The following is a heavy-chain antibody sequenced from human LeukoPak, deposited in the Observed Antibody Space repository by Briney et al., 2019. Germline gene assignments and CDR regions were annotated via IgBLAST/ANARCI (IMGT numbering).Heavy chain of an antibody. CDR2: INTDGSST. CDR3: AKDISVDYYDSSGRNYYGMDV. CDR1: GFSFSSYW. Sequence: GGSLRLSCAASGFSFSSYWMHWVRQAPGEGLVWVSHINTDGSSTNYADSMKGRFTISRDNAKNSLYLQMNSLRAEDTALYYCAKDISVDYYDSSGRNYYGMDVWGQGTTVTVSS. V-gene: IGHV3-74*01. D-gene: IGHD3-22*01. J-gene: IGHJ6*02.